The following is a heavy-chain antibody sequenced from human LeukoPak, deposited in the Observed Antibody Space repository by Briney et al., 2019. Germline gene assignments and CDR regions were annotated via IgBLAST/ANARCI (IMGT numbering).Heavy chain of an antibody. Sequence: ASVTVSCKASGYTFTGYYMHWVRQAPGQGLEWMGWINPNSGGTNYAQKFQGRVTMTRDTSISTAYMELSRLRADDTAAYYCARTRYCTNGVCPFDYWGQGTLVTVSS. D-gene: IGHD2-8*01. CDR2: INPNSGGT. CDR3: ARTRYCTNGVCPFDY. V-gene: IGHV1-2*02. J-gene: IGHJ4*02. CDR1: GYTFTGYY.